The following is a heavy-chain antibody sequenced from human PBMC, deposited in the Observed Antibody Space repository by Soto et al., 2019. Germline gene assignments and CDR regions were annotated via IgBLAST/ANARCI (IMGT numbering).Heavy chain of an antibody. V-gene: IGHV3-23*01. CDR1: GFTFSSYA. J-gene: IGHJ4*02. D-gene: IGHD5-18*01. Sequence: EVQLLESGGGLVQPGGSLRLSCAASGFTFSSYAMSWVRQAPGKGLEWVSAISGSGGSTYSADSVKGRFTISRDNSKNTLYLQMNSLRAEDTAVYYCANDFLRGYSYGYSDYWGQGTLVTVSS. CDR3: ANDFLRGYSYGYSDY. CDR2: ISGSGGST.